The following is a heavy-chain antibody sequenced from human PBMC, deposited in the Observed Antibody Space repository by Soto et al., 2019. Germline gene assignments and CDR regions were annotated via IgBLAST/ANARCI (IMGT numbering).Heavy chain of an antibody. J-gene: IGHJ4*02. CDR3: ARDFSGYYYGSGSYYNLAFDSDY. CDR1: GFTFSSYS. V-gene: IGHV3-21*01. Sequence: GSLRLSCAASGFTFSSYSMNWVRQAPGKGLEWVSSISSSSSYIYYADSVKGRFTISRDSAKNSLYLQMNSLRAEDTAVYYCARDFSGYYYGSGSYYNLAFDSDYWGQGTLVTVSS. D-gene: IGHD3-10*01. CDR2: ISSSSSYI.